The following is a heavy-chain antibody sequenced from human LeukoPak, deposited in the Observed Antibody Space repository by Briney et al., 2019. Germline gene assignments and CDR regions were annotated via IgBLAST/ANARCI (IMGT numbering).Heavy chain of an antibody. CDR2: ISSSSSTI. D-gene: IGHD4-17*01. CDR3: ASSGGDYVIY. CDR1: GFTFSTYS. Sequence: GGSLRLSCAASGFTFSTYSMNWVRQAPGKGLEWVSYISSSSSTIYYADSVKGRFTISRDNAKNSLYLQMNSLRAEDTAVYYCASSGGDYVIYWGQGTLVTVSS. V-gene: IGHV3-48*01. J-gene: IGHJ4*02.